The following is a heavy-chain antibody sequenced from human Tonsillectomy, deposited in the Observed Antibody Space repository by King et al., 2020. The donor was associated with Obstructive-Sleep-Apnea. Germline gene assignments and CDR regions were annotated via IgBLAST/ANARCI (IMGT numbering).Heavy chain of an antibody. CDR2: IHPNTGST. CDR3: ARDSSYYGPDY. CDR1: GYTFTTYY. Sequence: QLVQSGAEVKKTGTSVRVSCKASGYTFTTYYIHWVRQSPGHGLEWMVQIHPNTGSTNYAQKFRERITMSRDTSTGTLYLELYGLRSYDTAFYFCARDSSYYGPDYWGQGTLVTVSS. V-gene: IGHV1-46*01. J-gene: IGHJ4*02. D-gene: IGHD1-26*01.